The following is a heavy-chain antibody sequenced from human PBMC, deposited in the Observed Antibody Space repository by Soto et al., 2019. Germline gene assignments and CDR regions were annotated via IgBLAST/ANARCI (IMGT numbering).Heavy chain of an antibody. Sequence: PGGSLRLSCAASGFTFSDYWMHWVRQAPGKGLEWVSRIKRDGSTTNYADSVKGRFTISRDNAKNTLYLEMNSLRAEDTAVYYWGGGDGGRGPFYYMDVWGKGTTVTVSS. CDR3: GGGDGGRGPFYYMDV. J-gene: IGHJ6*03. V-gene: IGHV3-74*01. CDR1: GFTFSDYW. CDR2: IKRDGSTT. D-gene: IGHD2-15*01.